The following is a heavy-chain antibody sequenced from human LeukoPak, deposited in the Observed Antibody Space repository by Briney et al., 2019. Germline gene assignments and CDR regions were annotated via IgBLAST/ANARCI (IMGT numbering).Heavy chain of an antibody. CDR2: IYYSGST. D-gene: IGHD3-22*01. Sequence: SETLSLTCTVSGGSISSYYWSWIRQPPGKGLEWIGYIYYSGSTNYNPSLKSRVTISVDTSKNQFSLKLSSVTAADTAVYYCARGNHNYYDSSGYEYYFDYWGQGTLVTVSS. V-gene: IGHV4-59*01. J-gene: IGHJ4*02. CDR3: ARGNHNYYDSSGYEYYFDY. CDR1: GGSISSYY.